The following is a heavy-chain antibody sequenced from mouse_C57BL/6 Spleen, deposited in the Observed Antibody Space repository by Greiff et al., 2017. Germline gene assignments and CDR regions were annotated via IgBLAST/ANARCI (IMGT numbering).Heavy chain of an antibody. Sequence: EVKLQESGGGLVKPGGSLKLSCAASGFTFSDYGMHWVRQAPEKGLEWVAYISSGSSTIYYADTVKGRFTISRDNAKNTLFLQMTSLRSEDTAMYYCAPSYPYYAMDYWGQGTSVTVSS. CDR3: APSYPYYAMDY. CDR2: ISSGSSTI. V-gene: IGHV5-17*01. J-gene: IGHJ4*01. D-gene: IGHD2-10*01. CDR1: GFTFSDYG.